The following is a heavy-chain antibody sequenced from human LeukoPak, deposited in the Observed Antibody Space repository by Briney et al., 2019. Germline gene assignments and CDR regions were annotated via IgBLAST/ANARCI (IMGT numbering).Heavy chain of an antibody. J-gene: IGHJ4*02. CDR1: GFTFSSYA. D-gene: IGHD3-22*01. CDR3: AKDLAITMIVVVITAIDY. V-gene: IGHV3-23*01. Sequence: PGGSLRLSCAASGFTFSSYAMSWVRQAPGKGLEWVSPISGSGGSTYYADSVKGRFTISRDNSKNTLYLQMNSLRAEDTAVYYCAKDLAITMIVVVITAIDYWGQGTLVTVSS. CDR2: ISGSGGST.